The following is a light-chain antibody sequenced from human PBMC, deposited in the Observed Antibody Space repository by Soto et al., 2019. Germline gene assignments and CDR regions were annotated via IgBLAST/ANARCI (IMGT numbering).Light chain of an antibody. V-gene: IGLV2-18*02. Sequence: QSALTQPPSVSGSPGQSVTISCTGTSRDIGTYNRVSWYQKPPGTAPKLLIYDVSYRPSGVPHRFSASKSGSTASLTISGLQAEDGADYYCSSYTTYGTLVFCGVTKVTV. J-gene: IGLJ2*01. CDR2: DVS. CDR1: SRDIGTYNR. CDR3: SSYTTYGTLV.